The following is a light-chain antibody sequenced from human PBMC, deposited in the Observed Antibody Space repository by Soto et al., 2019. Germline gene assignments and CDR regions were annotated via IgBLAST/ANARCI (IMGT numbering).Light chain of an antibody. V-gene: IGLV1-40*01. CDR3: QSYDSYLTWV. CDR1: GANIGAGFD. J-gene: IGLJ3*02. Sequence: QSALTQPPSVSGAPGQRVTISCTGSGANIGAGFDVHWYQQLPGTAPKLLIYGNNNRPSGVPDRFSGSKSGTSASLAITGLQAEDEADYYCQSYDSYLTWVFGGGTKLTVL. CDR2: GNN.